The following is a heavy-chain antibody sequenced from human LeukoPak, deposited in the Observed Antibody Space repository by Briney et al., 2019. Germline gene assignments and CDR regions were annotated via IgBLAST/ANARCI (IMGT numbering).Heavy chain of an antibody. V-gene: IGHV1-69*13. CDR3: ARVYSSGWVYYYYMDV. D-gene: IGHD6-19*01. J-gene: IGHJ6*03. CDR2: IIPIFGTA. CDR1: GGTFSSYA. Sequence: SVKVSCKASGGTFSSYAISWVRQAPGQGLEWMGGIIPIFGTANYAQKFQGRVTITADESTSTAYMELSSLRSEDTAVYYCARVYSSGWVYYYYMDVWGKGTTVTVSS.